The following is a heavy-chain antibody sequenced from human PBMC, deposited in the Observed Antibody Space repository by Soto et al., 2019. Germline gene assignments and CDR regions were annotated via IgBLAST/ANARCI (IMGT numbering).Heavy chain of an antibody. D-gene: IGHD3-22*01. CDR1: GFTFSSYA. CDR3: AKDEASYYYDSSGFVGY. J-gene: IGHJ4*02. V-gene: IGHV3-23*01. Sequence: PGGSLRLSCAASGFTFSSYAMSWVRQAPGKGLEWVSAISGSGGSTYYADSVKGRFTISRDNSKNTLYLQMNSLRAEDTAVYYCAKDEASYYYDSSGFVGYWGQGTLVTVSS. CDR2: ISGSGGST.